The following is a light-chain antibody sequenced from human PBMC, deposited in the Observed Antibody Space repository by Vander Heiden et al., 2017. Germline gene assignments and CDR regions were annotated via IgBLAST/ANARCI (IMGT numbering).Light chain of an antibody. J-gene: IGKJ2*01. CDR2: GAA. CDR3: QQENYWPQYT. V-gene: IGKV3-15*01. Sequence: SQSVSSNLAWYQQKPGQAPRLLIYGAATRATGIPARFSGSGCGTEFTLTISSRQSEDFAVYYCQQENYWPQYTFGQGTKLEIK. CDR1: QSVSSN.